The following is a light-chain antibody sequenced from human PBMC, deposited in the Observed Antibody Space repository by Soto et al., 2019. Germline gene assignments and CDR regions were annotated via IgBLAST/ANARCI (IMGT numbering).Light chain of an antibody. V-gene: IGLV2-14*01. CDR2: EVS. J-gene: IGLJ2*01. CDR1: SSDVGGYNY. Sequence: QSALTQPDSVSGSPGQSINISCTGTSSDVGGYNYVSWYQQHPGKAPKLMIYEVSNRPSGVSNRFSGSKSGNTASLTISGLQPEDEADYYCSSFTTSSTVVFGGGTQLTVL. CDR3: SSFTTSSTVV.